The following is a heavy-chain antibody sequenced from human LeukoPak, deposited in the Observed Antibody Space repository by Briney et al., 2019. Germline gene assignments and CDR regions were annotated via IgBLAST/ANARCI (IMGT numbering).Heavy chain of an antibody. Sequence: GSAKVSCRASGYTFTAHYIHRGRQAPGQGLGGMGWIDPNSGGTNYAQKFLGSVTMTGDTSINTAFMELNRLRSDDTAIYYCARGRGTTMVRGVITNYFDLWGRGSLVTVSS. V-gene: IGHV1-2*02. CDR3: ARGRGTTMVRGVITNYFDL. J-gene: IGHJ2*01. D-gene: IGHD3-10*01. CDR1: GYTFTAHY. CDR2: IDPNSGGT.